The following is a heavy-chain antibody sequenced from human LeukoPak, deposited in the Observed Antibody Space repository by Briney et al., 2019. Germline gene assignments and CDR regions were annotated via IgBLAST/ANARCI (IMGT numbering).Heavy chain of an antibody. D-gene: IGHD3-9*01. CDR3: ARRRYDILTGYRKGYFDY. Sequence: SETLSLTCAVYGGSFSGYYWSWIRQPPGKGLEWIGEINHSGSTNYNPSLKSRVTISVDTSKNQFSLKLSSVTAADTAVYYCARRRYDILTGYRKGYFDYWGQGTLVAVSS. CDR1: GGSFSGYY. J-gene: IGHJ4*02. V-gene: IGHV4-34*01. CDR2: INHSGST.